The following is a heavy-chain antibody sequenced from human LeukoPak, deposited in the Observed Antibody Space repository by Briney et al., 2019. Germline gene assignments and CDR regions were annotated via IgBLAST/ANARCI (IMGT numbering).Heavy chain of an antibody. J-gene: IGHJ5*02. CDR1: GYTFTSYY. Sequence: ASVKVSCKASGYTFTSYYMHWVRQAPGQGLEWMGIINPSGGSTSYAQKFQGRVTMTRDMSTSTVYMELSSLRSEDTAVYYCARVSDSSGYSGNWFDHWGQGTLVTVSS. CDR3: ARVSDSSGYSGNWFDH. D-gene: IGHD3-22*01. CDR2: INPSGGST. V-gene: IGHV1-46*01.